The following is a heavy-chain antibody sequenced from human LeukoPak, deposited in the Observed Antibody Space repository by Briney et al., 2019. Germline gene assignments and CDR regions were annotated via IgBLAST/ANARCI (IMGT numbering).Heavy chain of an antibody. V-gene: IGHV4-38-2*02. Sequence: KSSETLSLTCTVSGYSISSGYYWGWIRQPPGKGLEWIGSIYHSGSTYYNPSLKSRVTISVDTSKNQFSLKLSSVTAADTAVYYCARDQEGYYYDSSGYYSKSLGYFDYWGQGTLVTVSS. D-gene: IGHD3-22*01. CDR2: IYHSGST. CDR3: ARDQEGYYYDSSGYYSKSLGYFDY. J-gene: IGHJ4*02. CDR1: GYSISSGYY.